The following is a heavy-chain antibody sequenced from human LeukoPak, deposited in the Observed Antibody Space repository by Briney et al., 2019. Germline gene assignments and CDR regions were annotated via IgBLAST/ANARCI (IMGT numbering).Heavy chain of an antibody. Sequence: GGSLRLSCAASGFTFSNYGMHWVRQAPGKGLEWVAVISYDGSAKYYGDSVKGRFTISRDSSTNTLYLQMNSLRAEDTAVYYCARERAPYCSGGSCYSGSDAFDIWGQGTMVTASS. D-gene: IGHD2-15*01. J-gene: IGHJ3*02. CDR1: GFTFSNYG. V-gene: IGHV3-30*03. CDR3: ARERAPYCSGGSCYSGSDAFDI. CDR2: ISYDGSAK.